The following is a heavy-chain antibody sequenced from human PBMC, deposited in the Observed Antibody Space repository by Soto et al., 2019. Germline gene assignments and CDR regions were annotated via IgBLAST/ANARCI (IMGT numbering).Heavy chain of an antibody. Sequence: ASVKVSCKASGCTFSSYAISCVRQAPGQVLEWMGGIIPIFGTANYAQKFQGRVTITADESTSTAYMELSSLGSEDTAVYYCASPNPLTRTGTTRGVYYYYGMDVWGQGTTVTVSS. V-gene: IGHV1-69*13. CDR1: GCTFSSYA. D-gene: IGHD1-7*01. CDR3: ASPNPLTRTGTTRGVYYYYGMDV. CDR2: IIPIFGTA. J-gene: IGHJ6*02.